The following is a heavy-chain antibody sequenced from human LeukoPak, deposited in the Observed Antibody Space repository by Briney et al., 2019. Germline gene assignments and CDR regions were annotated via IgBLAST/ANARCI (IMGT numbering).Heavy chain of an antibody. V-gene: IGHV4-31*03. CDR1: GGSISSGVYC. J-gene: IGHJ4*02. D-gene: IGHD3-16*02. Sequence: PSQTLSLTCTVSGGSISSGVYCWSWIRQRPGEGLQWIGYICSSGSAYYNPSLKSRVTMSIDTSNNQFSLKLNSVTAADTAVYYCATDITTYDNIRGSYRPVDYFLYWGQGTLVTVSS. CDR3: ATDITTYDNIRGSYRPVDYFLY. CDR2: ICSSGSA.